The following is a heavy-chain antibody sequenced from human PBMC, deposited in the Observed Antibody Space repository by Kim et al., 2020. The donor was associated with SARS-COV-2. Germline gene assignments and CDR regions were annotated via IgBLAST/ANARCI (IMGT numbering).Heavy chain of an antibody. Sequence: GGSLRLSCAASGFTFSSYSMNWVRQAPGKGLEWVSYISSSSSTIYYADSVKGRFTISRDNAKNSLYLQMNSLRAEDTAVYYCARDSPGYSSGWYYYGMDVWGQGTTVTVSS. V-gene: IGHV3-48*04. CDR1: GFTFSSYS. J-gene: IGHJ6*02. D-gene: IGHD6-19*01. CDR2: ISSSSSTI. CDR3: ARDSPGYSSGWYYYGMDV.